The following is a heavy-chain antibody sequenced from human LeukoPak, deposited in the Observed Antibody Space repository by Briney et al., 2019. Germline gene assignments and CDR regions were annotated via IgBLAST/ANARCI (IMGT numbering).Heavy chain of an antibody. Sequence: SETLPLTCAVYGGSFSGYYWSWIRQPPGKGLEWIGEINHSGSTNYNPSLKSRVTISVDTSKNQFSLKLSSVTAADTAVYYCARGVYYYGSGSSQKLDYWGQGTLVTVSS. CDR1: GGSFSGYY. CDR3: ARGVYYYGSGSSQKLDY. J-gene: IGHJ4*02. D-gene: IGHD3-10*01. V-gene: IGHV4-34*01. CDR2: INHSGST.